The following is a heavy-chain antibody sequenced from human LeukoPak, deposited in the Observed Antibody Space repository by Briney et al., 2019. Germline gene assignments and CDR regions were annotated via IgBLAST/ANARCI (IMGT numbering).Heavy chain of an antibody. J-gene: IGHJ4*02. Sequence: ASVKVSSKASGYTFTSYDINWVRQATGQGLEWMGWVNPNSGHTGYAQKFQGRVTMTRNTSITTAYMELSSLTSEDTAVYYCARGAPGSYCSGGSCPYFDYWGQGTLVSVSS. V-gene: IGHV1-8*01. CDR1: GYTFTSYD. CDR2: VNPNSGHT. D-gene: IGHD2-15*01. CDR3: ARGAPGSYCSGGSCPYFDY.